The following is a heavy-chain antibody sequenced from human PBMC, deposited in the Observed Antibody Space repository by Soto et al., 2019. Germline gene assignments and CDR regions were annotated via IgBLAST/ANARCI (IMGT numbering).Heavy chain of an antibody. V-gene: IGHV3-7*01. J-gene: IGHJ4*02. CDR3: ARDWYYDFWSGYYNIFDY. CDR2: IKQDGSEK. Sequence: PGGSVRLSCAASGFTFSSYWMSWVRQAPGKGLEWVANIKQDGSEKYYVDSVKGRFTISRDNAKNSLYLQMNSLRAEDTAVYYCARDWYYDFWSGYYNIFDYWGQGTLVTVSS. D-gene: IGHD3-3*01. CDR1: GFTFSSYW.